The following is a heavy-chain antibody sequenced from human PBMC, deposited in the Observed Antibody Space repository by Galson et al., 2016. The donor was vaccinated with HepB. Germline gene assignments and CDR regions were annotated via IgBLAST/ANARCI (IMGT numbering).Heavy chain of an antibody. J-gene: IGHJ4*02. CDR2: SYYSGST. D-gene: IGHD3-9*01. CDR1: GDSIVNSGYY. V-gene: IGHV4-39*01. CDR3: ARHSRHFDVVTGPSPGYFDF. Sequence: SETLSLTCIVSGDSIVNSGYYWGWIRQTPGKGLEWIGSSYYSGSTYYNASLRSRITISVDTSKNQFSLKLSCVTAADTALYFCARHSRHFDVVTGPSPGYFDFWGQGTLVTASS.